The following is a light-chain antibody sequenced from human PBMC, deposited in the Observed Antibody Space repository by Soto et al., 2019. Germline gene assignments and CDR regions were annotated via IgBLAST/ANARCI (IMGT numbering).Light chain of an antibody. CDR3: CSYAATSVV. J-gene: IGLJ2*01. V-gene: IGLV2-11*01. Sequence: QSALTQPRSVSGSPGQSVTISCTGTSSDVGGYNYVSWYQHHPGRAPKVMIYAVTQRPSGVHDRFSGSKSGNTASLTISGLQADDEADYYCCSYAATSVVFGGGTKVTVL. CDR2: AVT. CDR1: SSDVGGYNY.